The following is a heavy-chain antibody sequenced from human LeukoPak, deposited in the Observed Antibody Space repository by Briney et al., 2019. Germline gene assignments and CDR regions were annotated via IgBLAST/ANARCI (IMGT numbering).Heavy chain of an antibody. D-gene: IGHD3-3*02. CDR1: EFTFRSYE. V-gene: IGHV3-48*03. J-gene: IGHJ4*02. CDR2: ISNSGSTL. CDR3: ARADMALVPVFDY. Sequence: GGSLRLSCAASEFTFRSYEMNWVRQAPGKGLGWVSYISNSGSTLYYADSVKGRFTISRDNAKNSVYLQLNSLRADDTAVYYCARADMALVPVFDYWGQGTLVTVSS.